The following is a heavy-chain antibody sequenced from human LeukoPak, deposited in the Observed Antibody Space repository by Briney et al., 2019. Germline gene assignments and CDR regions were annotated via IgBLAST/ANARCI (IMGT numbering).Heavy chain of an antibody. CDR2: TYYRSKWYN. Sequence: SETLSLTCTVSGGSISSYYWNWIRQSPSRGLEWLGRTYYRSKWYNDYAVSVKSRITINPDTSKNQFSLQLNSVTPEDTAVYYCARGSIAVAAKIDYWGQGTLVTVSS. V-gene: IGHV6-1*01. D-gene: IGHD6-19*01. J-gene: IGHJ4*02. CDR1: GGSISSYY. CDR3: ARGSIAVAAKIDY.